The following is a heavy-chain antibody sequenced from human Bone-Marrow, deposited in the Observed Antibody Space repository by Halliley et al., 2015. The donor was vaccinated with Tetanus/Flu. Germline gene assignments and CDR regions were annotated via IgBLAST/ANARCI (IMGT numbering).Heavy chain of an antibody. D-gene: IGHD4-17*01. CDR2: ISPPGHTI. CDR3: AMGRPGDGDCLAS. V-gene: IGHV3-11*01. J-gene: IGHJ4*02. Sequence: EWLSYISPPGHTIYYGDSVKGRFTISRDNAKNSLYMQMNSLRPEDTALYYCAMGRPGDGDCLASWGQGTLVTVSS.